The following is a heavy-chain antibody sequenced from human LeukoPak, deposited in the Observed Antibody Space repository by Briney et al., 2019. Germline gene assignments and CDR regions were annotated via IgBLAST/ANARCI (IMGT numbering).Heavy chain of an antibody. CDR3: ARGYGDRLDCFDP. D-gene: IGHD4-17*01. CDR2: IWYEGSNK. V-gene: IGHV3-33*01. J-gene: IGHJ5*02. CDR1: GLTFSNSV. Sequence: GGSLRLSCAASGLTFSNSVMHWVRQAPGKGLEWVAAIWYEGSNKYYADSVKGRFTISRDNSKNTLYLQMNSLRAEDTAVYYCARGYGDRLDCFDPWGQGTLVTVSS.